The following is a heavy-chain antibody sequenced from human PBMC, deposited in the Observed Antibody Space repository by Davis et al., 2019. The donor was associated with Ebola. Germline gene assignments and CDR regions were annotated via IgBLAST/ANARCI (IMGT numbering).Heavy chain of an antibody. CDR2: MNPNSCNT. J-gene: IGHJ4*02. CDR1: GYTFTSYD. D-gene: IGHD3-10*01. CDR3: ARAPTWSQINYYCFDY. Sequence: ASVKVSCKASGYTFTSYDISWVRQATGQGLEWMGWMNPNSCNTGFAQKFQGRVTMTRNTSISTAYMEVSSLRSEDTAVYYCARAPTWSQINYYCFDYWGQGTLVTVSS. V-gene: IGHV1-8*01.